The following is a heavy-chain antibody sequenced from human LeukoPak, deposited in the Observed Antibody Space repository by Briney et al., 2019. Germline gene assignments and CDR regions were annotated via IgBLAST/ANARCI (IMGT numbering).Heavy chain of an antibody. D-gene: IGHD3/OR15-3a*01. J-gene: IGHJ4*02. V-gene: IGHV3-NL1*01. CDR1: GFTFSSYA. CDR2: ISGGYTST. Sequence: GGSLRLSCAASGFTFSSYAMHWVRQAPGKGLEWVSAISGGYTSTYYADSVKGRFTLSRDNFKNTLSLQMNSLRAEDTAVYYCVRDRDWGFDYWGQGTLVTVSS. CDR3: VRDRDWGFDY.